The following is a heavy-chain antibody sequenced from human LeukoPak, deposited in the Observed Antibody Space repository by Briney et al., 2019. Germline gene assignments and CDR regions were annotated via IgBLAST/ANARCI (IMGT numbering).Heavy chain of an antibody. V-gene: IGHV3-73*01. J-gene: IGHJ6*02. Sequence: PGGSLKLSCAASGFTFSDSGIHWVRQASGKGLEWVGRIRSKAKKYATQYGVSVKGRFTISRDDSKNTAYLQMNSLQTAGTAVYYCTRHGPSGTIDDFDVWGQGTTVTVSS. CDR2: IRSKAKKYAT. CDR3: TRHGPSGTIDDFDV. CDR1: GFTFSDSG. D-gene: IGHD1-1*01.